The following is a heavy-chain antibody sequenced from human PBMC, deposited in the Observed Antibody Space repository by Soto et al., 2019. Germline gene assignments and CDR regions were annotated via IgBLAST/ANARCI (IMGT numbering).Heavy chain of an antibody. J-gene: IGHJ6*02. Sequence: PSETLSLTCTVSGGSISSSSYYWGWIRQPPGKGLEWIGSIYYSGSTYYNPSLKSRVTISVDTSKNQFSLKLSSVTAADTAVYYCARYPAVAPSYYYGMDVWGQGTTVTVSS. CDR1: GGSISSSSYY. CDR2: IYYSGST. CDR3: ARYPAVAPSYYYGMDV. V-gene: IGHV4-39*01. D-gene: IGHD6-19*01.